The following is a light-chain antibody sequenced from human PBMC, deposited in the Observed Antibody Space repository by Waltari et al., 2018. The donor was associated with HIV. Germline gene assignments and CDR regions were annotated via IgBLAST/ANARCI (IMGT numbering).Light chain of an antibody. CDR1: RSAVGAYSY. V-gene: IGLV2-14*01. J-gene: IGLJ1*01. CDR2: EVS. CDR3: SSYTGSSTLYV. Sequence: QSALTQPASVSGSPGQSIPISCTGTRSAVGAYSYVSWFQLHPGKAPNLMIYEVSNRPSGVSNRFSGSKSGNTASLTISGLQAEDEADYFCSSYTGSSTLYVFGTGTKVTVL.